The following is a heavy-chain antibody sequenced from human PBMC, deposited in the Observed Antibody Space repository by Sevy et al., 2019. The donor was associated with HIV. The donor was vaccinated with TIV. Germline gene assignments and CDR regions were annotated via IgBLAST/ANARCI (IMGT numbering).Heavy chain of an antibody. CDR3: ARGPSLIVAGAAGYLDY. Sequence: GGSLRLSCTASGFTFSNFGIHWVRQAPGKGLQWVALMWCDGNNKYYADSVKGRFTISRDSSKNTVYLQMNNLRAEDTAMYYCARGPSLIVAGAAGYLDYWGQGTLVTVSS. D-gene: IGHD2-21*01. CDR2: MWCDGNNK. V-gene: IGHV3-33*01. CDR1: GFTFSNFG. J-gene: IGHJ4*02.